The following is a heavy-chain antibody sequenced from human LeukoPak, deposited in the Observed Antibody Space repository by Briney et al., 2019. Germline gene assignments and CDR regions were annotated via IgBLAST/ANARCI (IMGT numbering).Heavy chain of an antibody. CDR2: INHSGST. J-gene: IGHJ5*02. V-gene: IGHV4-34*01. D-gene: IGHD6-19*01. CDR1: GGSFSGYY. Sequence: SETLSLTCAVYGGSFSGYYWSWIRQPPGKGLEWIGEINHSGSTNYNPSLKSRVTISVDTSKNQFSLKLSSVTAADTAVYYCARGPYSSGWYGDNWFDPWGQGTLATVSS. CDR3: ARGPYSSGWYGDNWFDP.